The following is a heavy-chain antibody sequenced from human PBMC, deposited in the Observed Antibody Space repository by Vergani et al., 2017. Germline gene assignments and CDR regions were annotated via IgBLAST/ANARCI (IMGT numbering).Heavy chain of an antibody. D-gene: IGHD4-17*01. CDR1: GFTFSSYE. CDR3: ARDGIYGDYNSYYYGMDV. V-gene: IGHV3-48*03. Sequence: EVQLVESGGGLVKPGGSLRLSCAASGFTFSSYEMNWVRQAPGKGLEWVSYISSSGSTIYYADSVKGRFTISRDNAKNSLYLQMNSLRAEDTAVYYCARDGIYGDYNSYYYGMDVWGQGTTVTVSS. CDR2: ISSSGSTI. J-gene: IGHJ6*02.